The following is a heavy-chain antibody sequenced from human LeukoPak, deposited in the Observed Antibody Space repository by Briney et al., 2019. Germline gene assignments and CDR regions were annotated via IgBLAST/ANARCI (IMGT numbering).Heavy chain of an antibody. D-gene: IGHD2-2*01. CDR1: GGSISSYY. J-gene: IGHJ3*02. CDR3: ARALLVVPAAIKVLVGFDAFDI. V-gene: IGHV4-59*08. Sequence: PSETLSLTCTVSGGSISSYYWSWIRQPPGKGLEWIGYIYYSGSTNYNPSLKSRVTISVDTSKNQFSPKLSSVTAADTAVYYCARALLVVPAAIKVLVGFDAFDIWGQGTMVTVSS. CDR2: IYYSGST.